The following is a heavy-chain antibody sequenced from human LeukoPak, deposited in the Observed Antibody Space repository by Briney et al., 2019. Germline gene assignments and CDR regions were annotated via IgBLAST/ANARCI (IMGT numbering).Heavy chain of an antibody. V-gene: IGHV3-30-3*01. CDR1: GFTFSSYA. J-gene: IGHJ1*01. Sequence: GGSLRLSCAASGFTFSSYALHWARQAPGKGLEWVAVISYDGSNKYYADSVKGRFTVSRDNSKNTLYLQMNSLRAEDTAVYYCAAYSSGWYGYFQHWGQGTLVSVSS. D-gene: IGHD6-19*01. CDR2: ISYDGSNK. CDR3: AAYSSGWYGYFQH.